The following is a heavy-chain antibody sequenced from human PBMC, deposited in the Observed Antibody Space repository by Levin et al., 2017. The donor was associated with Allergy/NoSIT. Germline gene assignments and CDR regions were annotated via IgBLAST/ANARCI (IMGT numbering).Heavy chain of an antibody. CDR3: ARAQYCSGGSCYWFDP. V-gene: IGHV4-59*01. CDR2: IYYSGST. Sequence: SETLSLTCTVSGGSISSYYWSWIRQPPGKGLEWIGYIYYSGSTNYNPSLKSRVTISVDTSKNQFSLKLSSVTAADTAVYYCARAQYCSGGSCYWFDPWGQGTLVTVSS. J-gene: IGHJ5*02. D-gene: IGHD2-15*01. CDR1: GGSISSYY.